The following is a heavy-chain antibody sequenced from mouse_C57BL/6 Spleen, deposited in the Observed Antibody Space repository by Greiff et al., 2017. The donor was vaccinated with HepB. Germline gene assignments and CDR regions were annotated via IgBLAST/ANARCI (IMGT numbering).Heavy chain of an antibody. Sequence: QVQLQQPGAELVRPGSSVKLSCKASGYTFTSYWMHWVKQRPIQGLEWIGNTDPSDSETHYNQKFKDKATLTVDKSSSTAYMQLSSLTSEDSAVYYCARYDYGTGYWGQGTTLTVSS. D-gene: IGHD1-1*01. V-gene: IGHV1-52*01. CDR3: ARYDYGTGY. J-gene: IGHJ2*01. CDR2: TDPSDSET. CDR1: GYTFTSYW.